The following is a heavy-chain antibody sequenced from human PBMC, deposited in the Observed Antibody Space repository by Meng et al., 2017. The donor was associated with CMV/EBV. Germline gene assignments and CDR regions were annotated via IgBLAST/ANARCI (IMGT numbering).Heavy chain of an antibody. J-gene: IGHJ6*02. CDR3: TSKRRITMVRGVPTYYYYGMDV. CDR2: IKSKTDGGTT. Sequence: ETLSLTCAASGFTFSNAWMSWVRQAPGKGLEWVGRIKSKTDGGTTDYAAPVKGRFTISRDDSKNTLYLQMNSLKTEDTAVYYCTSKRRITMVRGVPTYYYYGMDVWGQGTTVTVSS. V-gene: IGHV3-15*01. D-gene: IGHD3-10*01. CDR1: GFTFSNAW.